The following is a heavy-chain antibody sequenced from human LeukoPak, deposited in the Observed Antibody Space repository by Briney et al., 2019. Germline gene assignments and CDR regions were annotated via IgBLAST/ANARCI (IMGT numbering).Heavy chain of an antibody. J-gene: IGHJ2*01. Sequence: VNEFFMASGYTFTDHYMHWVRQPPGQGLEWMGWINPNSGGTNYAQKFQGRVTMTRDTSISTAYMELSRLRPDDTAVYHCARVGWAGTGYDSSAYVNWYFGLSGGGTLLTVSS. CDR2: INPNSGGT. CDR1: GYTFTDHY. V-gene: IGHV1-2*02. CDR3: ARVGWAGTGYDSSAYVNWYFGL. D-gene: IGHD3-22*01.